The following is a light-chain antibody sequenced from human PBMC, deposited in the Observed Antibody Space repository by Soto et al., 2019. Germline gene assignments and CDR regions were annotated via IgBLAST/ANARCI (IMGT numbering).Light chain of an antibody. CDR3: QQYDYLVT. Sequence: IVLTQSPGTLSLSPGETATLSCRASQTVSSTYLAWYQHKPGRAPRLLIDGASSGAAGIPDRFSGSGSGTDFTLTISRLEPEDLAVYYCQQYDYLVTFGQGTKVDIK. J-gene: IGKJ1*01. V-gene: IGKV3-20*01. CDR1: QTVSSTY. CDR2: GAS.